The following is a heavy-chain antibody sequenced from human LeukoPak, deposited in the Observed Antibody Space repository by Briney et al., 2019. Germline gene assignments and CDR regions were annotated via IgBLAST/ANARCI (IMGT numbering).Heavy chain of an antibody. D-gene: IGHD3-16*01. CDR1: GGSISSYY. CDR2: IYYSGST. V-gene: IGHV4-59*01. Sequence: PSETLSLTCTVSGGSISSYYWSRIRQPPGKGLEWIGYIYYSGSTKYNPSLKSRVTISVDTSENQFSLTLNSVTAADTAVYYCARSRGGYGDYGSWFDPWGQGILVTVSS. CDR3: ARSRGGYGDYGSWFDP. J-gene: IGHJ5*02.